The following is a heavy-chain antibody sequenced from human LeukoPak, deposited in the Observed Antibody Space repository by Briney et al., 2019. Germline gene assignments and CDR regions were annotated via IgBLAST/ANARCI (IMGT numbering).Heavy chain of an antibody. V-gene: IGHV1-46*01. J-gene: IGHJ5*02. CDR2: INPSGGST. CDR1: GYTFTSYY. D-gene: IGHD3-10*01. Sequence: ASVKLSCTASGYTFTSYYMHWVRQAPGQGLEWMGIINPSGGSTSYAQKFQGRVTMTRDMSTSTVYMELSSLRSEDTAVYYCARSGFAGNWFDPWGQGTLVTVSS. CDR3: ARSGFAGNWFDP.